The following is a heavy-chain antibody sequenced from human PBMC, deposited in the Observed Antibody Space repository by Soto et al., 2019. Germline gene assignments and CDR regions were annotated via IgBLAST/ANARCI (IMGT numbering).Heavy chain of an antibody. V-gene: IGHV3-21*01. J-gene: IGHJ3*02. D-gene: IGHD2-8*01. CDR1: GFTFSSYS. CDR3: ARDIREGLMVYANASDAFDI. CDR2: ISSSSSYT. Sequence: EVQLVESGGGLVKPGGSLRLSCAASGFTFSSYSMNWVRQAPGKGLEWVSSISSSSSYTYYADSVKGRFTISRDNAKNSRYLQMNSLRGEDTAVYYCARDIREGLMVYANASDAFDIWGQGTMVTVSS.